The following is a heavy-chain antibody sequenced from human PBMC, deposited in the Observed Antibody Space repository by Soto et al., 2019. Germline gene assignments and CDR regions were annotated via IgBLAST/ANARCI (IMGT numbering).Heavy chain of an antibody. Sequence: SVKVSCKASGGTFSSYAISWVRQAPGQGLEWMGGIIPIFGTANYAQKFQGRVTITADESTSTAYMELSSLRSEDTAVYYCARVGDTYYDFWIGYYSSHEAFETWGQGTMVTVSS. D-gene: IGHD3-3*01. CDR1: GGTFSSYA. CDR3: ARVGDTYYDFWIGYYSSHEAFET. J-gene: IGHJ3*02. V-gene: IGHV1-69*13. CDR2: IIPIFGTA.